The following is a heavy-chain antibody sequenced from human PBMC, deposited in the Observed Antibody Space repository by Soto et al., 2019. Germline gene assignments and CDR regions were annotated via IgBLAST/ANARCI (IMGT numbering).Heavy chain of an antibody. CDR2: TYYRSKWYN. CDR1: GDSVSSNSAA. CDR3: ARDLWGYCGADCYPLDV. J-gene: IGHJ6*02. D-gene: IGHD2-21*01. Sequence: SQTLSLTCAISGDSVSSNSAAWNWIRQSPSRGLEWLGRTYYRSKWYNDYAVSVKSRITINPDTSKNQFSLQLNSVTPVDTAVYYCARDLWGYCGADCYPLDVWGQGTMVTVSS. V-gene: IGHV6-1*01.